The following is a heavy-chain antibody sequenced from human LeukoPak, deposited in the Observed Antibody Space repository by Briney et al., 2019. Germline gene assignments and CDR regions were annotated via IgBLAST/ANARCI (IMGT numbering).Heavy chain of an antibody. Sequence: PSETLSLTCAVSAGAFSGYYWSWIRQTPGKGLEWIGEINHSGSTNYSPSLKSRLTMSVDSSKRHFSLKVTSVTAADTAVYFCARVTPTANPYFDSWGQGTPVTVSS. V-gene: IGHV4-34*01. CDR3: ARVTPTANPYFDS. CDR1: AGAFSGYY. D-gene: IGHD2-21*02. J-gene: IGHJ4*02. CDR2: INHSGST.